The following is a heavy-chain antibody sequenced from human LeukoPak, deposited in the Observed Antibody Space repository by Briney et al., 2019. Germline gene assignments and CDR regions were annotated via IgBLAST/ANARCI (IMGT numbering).Heavy chain of an antibody. D-gene: IGHD2-2*02. CDR2: ISGSGGST. J-gene: IGHJ4*02. Sequence: PGGSLRLSCAASGFTFRTYALHWVRQAPGKGLEYVSAISGSGGSTYYADSVKGRFTISRDNSKNTLYLQMNSLRAEDTAVYYCAKVQSAAIVDYWGQGTLVTVSS. CDR1: GFTFRTYA. CDR3: AKVQSAAIVDY. V-gene: IGHV3-23*01.